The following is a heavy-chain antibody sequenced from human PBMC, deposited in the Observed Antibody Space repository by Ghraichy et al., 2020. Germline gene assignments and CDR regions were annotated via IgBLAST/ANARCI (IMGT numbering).Heavy chain of an antibody. CDR2: ISAYNGNT. CDR3: ARVARITMIVVASPINYGMDV. CDR1: GYTFTSYG. D-gene: IGHD3-22*01. J-gene: IGHJ6*02. V-gene: IGHV1-18*04. Sequence: ASVKVSCKASGYTFTSYGISWVRQAPGQGLEWMGWISAYNGNTNYAQKLQGRVTMTTDTSTSTAYMELRSLRSDDTAVYYCARVARITMIVVASPINYGMDVWGQGTTVTVSS.